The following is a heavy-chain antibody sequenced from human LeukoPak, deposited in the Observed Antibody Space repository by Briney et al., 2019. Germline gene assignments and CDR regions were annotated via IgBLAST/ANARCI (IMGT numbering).Heavy chain of an antibody. CDR3: VKELGRRRYYDSSGLPRAFDI. CDR2: INSDGSST. Sequence: PGGSLRLSCAASGFTFSSYWMHWVRQAPGKGLGWVSRINSDGSSTSYADSVRGRFSISRDNSKNTLYLQMNSLRAEDTAVYYCVKELGRRRYYDSSGLPRAFDIWGQGTMVTVSS. V-gene: IGHV3-74*01. CDR1: GFTFSSYW. D-gene: IGHD3-22*01. J-gene: IGHJ3*02.